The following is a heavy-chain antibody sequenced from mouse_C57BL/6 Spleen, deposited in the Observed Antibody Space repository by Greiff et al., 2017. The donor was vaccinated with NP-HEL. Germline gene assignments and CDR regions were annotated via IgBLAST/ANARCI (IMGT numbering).Heavy chain of an antibody. J-gene: IGHJ1*03. D-gene: IGHD1-1*01. V-gene: IGHV3-6*01. CDR3: ASGIYYYGSSWYVDV. Sequence: EVQLQESGPGLVKPSQSLSLTCSVTGYSITSGYYWNWIRQFPGNKLEWMGYISYDGSNNYNPSLKNRISITRDTSKNQFFLKLNSVTTEDTATYYCASGIYYYGSSWYVDVWGTGTTVTVSS. CDR1: GYSITSGYY. CDR2: ISYDGSN.